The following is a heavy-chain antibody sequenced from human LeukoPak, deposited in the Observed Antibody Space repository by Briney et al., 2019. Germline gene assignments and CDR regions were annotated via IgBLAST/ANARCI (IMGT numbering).Heavy chain of an antibody. D-gene: IGHD4-23*01. CDR3: ARDQADDYGGNSPGY. J-gene: IGHJ4*02. CDR1: GGTFSSYA. CDR2: IIPIFGIA. V-gene: IGHV1-69*10. Sequence: GASVKVSCKASGGTFSSYAISWVRQAPGQGLEWMGGIIPIFGIANYAQKFQGRVTITADKSTSTAYMELSSLRSEDTAVYYCARDQADDYGGNSPGYWGQGTLVTVSS.